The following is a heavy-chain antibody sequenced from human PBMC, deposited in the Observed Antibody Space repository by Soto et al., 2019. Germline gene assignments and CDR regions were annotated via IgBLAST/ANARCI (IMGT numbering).Heavy chain of an antibody. CDR2: VYYSGST. CDR1: GAPMSAFY. J-gene: IGHJ5*02. CDR3: ARRRDGYTGVWFDP. V-gene: IGHV4-59*01. Sequence: PSETLSLTCTVSGAPMSAFYWSWVRQPPGKGLEWIGHVYYSGSTNYNPSLKSRVTISLDTSKNQFSLNLTSVTAADTAMYYCARRRDGYTGVWFDPWGQGTLVTVSS. D-gene: IGHD5-12*01.